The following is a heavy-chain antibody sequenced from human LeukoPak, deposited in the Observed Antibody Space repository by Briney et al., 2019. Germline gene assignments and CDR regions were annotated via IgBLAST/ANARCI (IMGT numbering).Heavy chain of an antibody. CDR3: GRARPYYYGSGSYYTYYFDN. D-gene: IGHD3-10*01. J-gene: IGHJ4*02. CDR1: GGSISSYY. V-gene: IGHV4-39*07. CDR2: IYYSGST. Sequence: PSETLSLTCTVSGGSISSYYWGWIRQPPGKGLEWIGSIYYSGSTYYNPSLKSRVTISVDTSKNQFSLKLSSVTAADTAVYYRGRARPYYYGSGSYYTYYFDNWGKETLVTVS.